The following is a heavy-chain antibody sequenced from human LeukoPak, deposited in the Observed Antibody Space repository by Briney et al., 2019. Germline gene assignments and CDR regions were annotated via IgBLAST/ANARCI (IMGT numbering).Heavy chain of an antibody. CDR2: ISPSDGNT. D-gene: IGHD4-17*01. V-gene: IGHV3-23*01. CDR1: GFTFSASY. J-gene: IGHJ4*02. CDR3: ARDSSVPYGITE. Sequence: PGGLLRFSCAASGFTFSASYMSWIRQAPGKGPEWVSAISPSDGNTFYADSVKGRFTISRDNPKNTLSLQMNSLRAEDTALYYCARDSSVPYGITEWGQGTLVTVSS.